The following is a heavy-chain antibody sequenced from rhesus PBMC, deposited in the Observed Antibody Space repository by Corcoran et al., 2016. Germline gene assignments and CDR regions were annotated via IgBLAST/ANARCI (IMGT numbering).Heavy chain of an antibody. V-gene: IGHV4-165*01. CDR2: ISGSSGST. CDR1: GGSFSGYY. CDR3: ARGSGGYFFDY. J-gene: IGHJ4*01. D-gene: IGHD3-28*01. Sequence: QVQLQESGPGLVKPSDTLSLTCPVSGGSFSGYYWGWIRPPPGKGLEGIGYISGSSGSTDYNPSLKSRVTISTDTSKNQFSLKLSSVTAADTAVYYCARGSGGYFFDYWGQGVLVTVSS.